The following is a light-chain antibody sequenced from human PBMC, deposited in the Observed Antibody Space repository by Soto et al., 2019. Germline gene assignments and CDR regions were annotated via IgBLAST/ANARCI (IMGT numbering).Light chain of an antibody. J-gene: IGKJ4*01. CDR2: GAS. CDR1: QSVSSTD. Sequence: EIVLTQSPGTLSLSPGERATLSCRVSQSVSSTDLAWYQQKPGQAPRLLIYGASSRATGIPDRFSGSGSGTDFPLTISTLEPEDFAVYYCQHYGSLVLTFGGGTKVEIK. CDR3: QHYGSLVLT. V-gene: IGKV3-20*01.